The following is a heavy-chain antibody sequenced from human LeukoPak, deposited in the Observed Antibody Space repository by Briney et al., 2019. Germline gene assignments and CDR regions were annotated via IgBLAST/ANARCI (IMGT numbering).Heavy chain of an antibody. J-gene: IGHJ5*02. CDR2: MNPNSGGT. CDR3: ARERRRLVGFDP. CDR1: GYTFTSYD. V-gene: IGHV1-2*02. Sequence: ASVKVSCKASGYTFTSYDINWVRQATGQGLEWMGWMNPNSGGTNYAQKFQGRVTMTRDTSISTAYMELSRLRSDDTAVYYCARERRRLVGFDPWGQGTLVTVSS.